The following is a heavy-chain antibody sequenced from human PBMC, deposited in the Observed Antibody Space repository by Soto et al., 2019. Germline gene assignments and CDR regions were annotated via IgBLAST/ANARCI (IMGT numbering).Heavy chain of an antibody. CDR3: AKRGVDTFGLSY. CDR1: GFTFSSFW. D-gene: IGHD3-10*01. J-gene: IGHJ4*02. Sequence: EVQLVESGGGLVQPGGSLRLSCAVCGFTFSSFWMRWVRQAPGEGLVWVSRINTDGSSTSYADSVKGQFTMSRDNAKNTLYLQMNSLRVEDTAMYYCAKRGVDTFGLSYWGQGTLVNVSS. V-gene: IGHV3-74*01. CDR2: INTDGSST.